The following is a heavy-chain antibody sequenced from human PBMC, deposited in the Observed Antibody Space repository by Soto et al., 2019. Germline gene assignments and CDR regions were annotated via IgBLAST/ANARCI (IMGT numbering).Heavy chain of an antibody. D-gene: IGHD3-16*01. CDR3: ARLPFPWGWFDP. V-gene: IGHV3-11*01. CDR2: ISGSGRTI. CDR1: GIVFSDY. J-gene: IGHJ5*02. Sequence: QVQLVESGGGLVKPGGSLRLSCAASGIVFSDYMSWVRQAPGKGLEWLSYISGSGRTIYSADSVKGRFTISRDNATNSLCLQMNKVRTEATAVYYCARLPFPWGWFDPWGQGTLVTVSS.